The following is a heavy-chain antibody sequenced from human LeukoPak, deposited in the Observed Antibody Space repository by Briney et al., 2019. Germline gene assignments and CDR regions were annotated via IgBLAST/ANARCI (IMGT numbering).Heavy chain of an antibody. V-gene: IGHV4-39*01. J-gene: IGHJ6*03. D-gene: IGHD3-22*01. CDR1: GGSISSSSYY. CDR3: ARVVVISSYYYYYMDV. Sequence: SETLSLTCTVSGGSISSSSYYWGWIRQPPGKGLEWIGSIYYSGSTYYNPSLKSRVTISVDTSKNQFSLKLSSVTAADTAVYYCARVVVISSYYYYYMDVWGKGTTVTISS. CDR2: IYYSGST.